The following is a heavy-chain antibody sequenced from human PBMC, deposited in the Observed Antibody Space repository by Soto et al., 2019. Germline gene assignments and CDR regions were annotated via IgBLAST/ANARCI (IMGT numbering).Heavy chain of an antibody. J-gene: IGHJ6*02. CDR1: GGTFSSYA. CDR2: IIPIFGTA. Sequence: GASVKVSCKASGGTFSSYAISWVRQAPGQGLEWMGGIIPIFGTANYAQKFQGRVTITADESTSTAYMELSSLRSEDTAVYYCARVIDYYYGMDVWGQGTTVTVSS. V-gene: IGHV1-69*13. CDR3: ARVIDYYYGMDV.